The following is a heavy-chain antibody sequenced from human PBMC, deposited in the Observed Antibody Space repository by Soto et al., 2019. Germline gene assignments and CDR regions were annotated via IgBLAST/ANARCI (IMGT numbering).Heavy chain of an antibody. V-gene: IGHV3-66*04. CDR1: GVTVSSNY. CDR3: EGHGYNDGGGCFDY. J-gene: IGHJ4*02. D-gene: IGHD5-18*01. Sequence: EVQLVESGGGLVQPGGSLRLSCAASGVTVSSNYMSWVRQAPGKGLEWVSVIYSGGSTYYADSVKGRFTISRDNSKNTLYLQINRRRAEDTAADYGEGHGYNDGGGCFDYRGQGTLVTVSA. CDR2: IYSGGST.